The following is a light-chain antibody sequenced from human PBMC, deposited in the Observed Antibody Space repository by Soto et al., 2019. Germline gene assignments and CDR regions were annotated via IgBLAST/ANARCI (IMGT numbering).Light chain of an antibody. Sequence: EIVMTQSPATLSVSPGERATLSCRASQGVGSNLAWYQQRPGQAPRLLIYGASTRATGVPARFSGSGSGTDYTVSISSLQSEDFAVYYCQQYNNWPLTFGGGTKVDIK. CDR1: QGVGSN. J-gene: IGKJ4*01. CDR3: QQYNNWPLT. V-gene: IGKV3-15*01. CDR2: GAS.